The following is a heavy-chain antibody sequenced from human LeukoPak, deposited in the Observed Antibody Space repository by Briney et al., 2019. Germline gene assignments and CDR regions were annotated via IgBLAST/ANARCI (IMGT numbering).Heavy chain of an antibody. CDR2: IKQDGSEK. J-gene: IGHJ4*02. CDR3: ARDHYGTGTAALARRFDF. Sequence: GRSLRLSCAASGFTFSSYWMSWVRQAPGKGLEWVANIKQDGSEKYYVDSVKGRFTISRDNAKNSLYLQMNSLRAEDTAVYYCARDHYGTGTAALARRFDFWGQGTLVTVSS. V-gene: IGHV3-7*01. D-gene: IGHD6-13*01. CDR1: GFTFSSYW.